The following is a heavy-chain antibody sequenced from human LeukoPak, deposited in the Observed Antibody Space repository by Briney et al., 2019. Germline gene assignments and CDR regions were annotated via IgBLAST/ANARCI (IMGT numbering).Heavy chain of an antibody. CDR1: GGTFSNYA. V-gene: IGHV1-69*13. Sequence: ASVKVSCKASGGTFSNYAISWVRQAPGQGLEWMGGIIPISGTANYAQKLQDRVTITADASTSTAYMELSSLRSEDTAVYYCATYCSSTSCYIWGYYFDYWGQGTLVAVSS. D-gene: IGHD2-2*01. CDR2: IIPISGTA. J-gene: IGHJ4*02. CDR3: ATYCSSTSCYIWGYYFDY.